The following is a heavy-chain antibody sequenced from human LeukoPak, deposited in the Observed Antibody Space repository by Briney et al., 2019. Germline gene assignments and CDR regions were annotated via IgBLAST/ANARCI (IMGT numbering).Heavy chain of an antibody. J-gene: IGHJ6*02. CDR3: ARGRYGSGSYYYYYYGMDV. D-gene: IGHD3-10*01. V-gene: IGHV1-8*01. Sequence: ASVMVSCKASGYTFTSYDINWVRQATGQGLEWMGWMNPSSGNTGYAQKFQGRVTMTRNTSISTAYMELSSLRSEDTAVYYCARGRYGSGSYYYYYYGMDVWGQGTTVTVSS. CDR2: MNPSSGNT. CDR1: GYTFTSYD.